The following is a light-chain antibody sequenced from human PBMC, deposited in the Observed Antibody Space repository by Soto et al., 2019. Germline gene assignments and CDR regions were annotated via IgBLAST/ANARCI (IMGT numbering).Light chain of an antibody. CDR2: GAS. CDR3: QQYGSSPRT. V-gene: IGKV3-20*01. CDR1: QSVSSSY. J-gene: IGKJ5*01. Sequence: ATLSVSPGERATLSCRASQSVSSSYLAWYQQKPGQAPRLLIYGASSRATGIPDRFSGSGSGTDFTLTISRLEPEDFAVYYCQQYGSSPRTFGQGTRLEIK.